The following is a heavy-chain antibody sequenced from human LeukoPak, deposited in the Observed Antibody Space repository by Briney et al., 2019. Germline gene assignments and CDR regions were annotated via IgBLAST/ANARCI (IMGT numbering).Heavy chain of an antibody. V-gene: IGHV3-7*01. CDR1: GFTFSTYW. CDR2: IKQDGSDK. Sequence: GGSLRLSCAASGFTFSTYWMTWVRQAPGKGLEWVANIKQDGSDKYYVDSVKGRFTISKDNAKNSLYLQMSSLRAEDTAVYYCVRDFSRTRLERPFDYWGQGTLVTVSS. CDR3: VRDFSRTRLERPFDY. D-gene: IGHD1-1*01. J-gene: IGHJ4*02.